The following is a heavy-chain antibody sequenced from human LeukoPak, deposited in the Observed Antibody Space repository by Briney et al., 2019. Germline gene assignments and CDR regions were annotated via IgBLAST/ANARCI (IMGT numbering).Heavy chain of an antibody. Sequence: GGSLRLSCAASGFTFSSYEMNWARQAPGKGLEWVSHISTSGSTIYYANSVKGRFTISRDNAKNSLYLQMNSLRAEDTAVYYCARGDGSGSYWVYAIPQYYFDYWGQGTLVTVSS. CDR3: ARGDGSGSYWVYAIPQYYFDY. CDR2: ISTSGSTI. CDR1: GFTFSSYE. V-gene: IGHV3-48*03. D-gene: IGHD3-10*01. J-gene: IGHJ4*02.